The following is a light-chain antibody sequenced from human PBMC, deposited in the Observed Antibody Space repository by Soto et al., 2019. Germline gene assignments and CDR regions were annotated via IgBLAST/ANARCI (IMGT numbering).Light chain of an antibody. J-gene: IGKJ1*01. CDR3: QQCYSTPQT. CDR2: WAS. V-gene: IGKV4-1*01. CDR1: QNVLYSSNNKNY. Sequence: DIVMTQSPDSLAVSLGERATINCKSSQNVLYSSNNKNYLTWYQQKPGQPPKLPIYWASTRESGVPDRFSGRGSVTDFTLPIISLQAEDVALYYCQQCYSTPQTFGQGTKVEIK.